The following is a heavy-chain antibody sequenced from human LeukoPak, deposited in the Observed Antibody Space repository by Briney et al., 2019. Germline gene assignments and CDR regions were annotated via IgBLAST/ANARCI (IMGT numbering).Heavy chain of an antibody. D-gene: IGHD3-3*01. V-gene: IGHV4-4*07. CDR1: GCSISSYY. J-gene: IGHJ4*02. CDR2: IYPQGRT. CDR3: ARGTLFGTEFDY. Sequence: KSSETLSLTCTVSGCSISSYYWSWIRHPAGKGLEWIGRIYPQGRTNYHPSPKSRLTMSVETSNIQFSLKPSSVTAADTAVYYCARGTLFGTEFDYWGQGTLVTVSS.